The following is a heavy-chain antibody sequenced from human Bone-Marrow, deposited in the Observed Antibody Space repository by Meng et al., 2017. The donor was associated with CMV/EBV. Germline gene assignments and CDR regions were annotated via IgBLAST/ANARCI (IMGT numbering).Heavy chain of an antibody. J-gene: IGHJ4*02. CDR1: GGTFSSYT. CDR2: IIPILGIA. CDR3: ARGENWSYEGTWIY. Sequence: SVKVSCKASGGTFSSYTISWVRQAPGQGLEWMGRIIPILGIANYAQKFQGRVTITADKSTSTAYMELSSLRSEDTAIYYCARGENWSYEGTWIYWSQGTLVTVSS. V-gene: IGHV1-69*02. D-gene: IGHD1-7*01.